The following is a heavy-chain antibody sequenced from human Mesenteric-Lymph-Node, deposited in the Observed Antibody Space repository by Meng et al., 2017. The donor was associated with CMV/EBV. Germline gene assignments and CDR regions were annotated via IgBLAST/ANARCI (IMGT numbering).Heavy chain of an antibody. V-gene: IGHV4-34*01. CDR2: INHSGST. Sequence: QVQLRQWGAGLLKPSETLSVTCAVYGGSFSGYYWNWIRQSPEKGLEWIGEINHSGSTTYNPSFTSRIIISVDTSTNQISLNMSSVTAADTAVYYCARGSSYDILTGYFDYWGQGALVTGSS. CDR1: GGSFSGYY. J-gene: IGHJ4*02. D-gene: IGHD3-9*01. CDR3: ARGSSYDILTGYFDY.